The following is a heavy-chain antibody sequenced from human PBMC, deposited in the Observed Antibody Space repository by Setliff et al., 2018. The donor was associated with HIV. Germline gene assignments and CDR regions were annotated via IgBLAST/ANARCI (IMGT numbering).Heavy chain of an antibody. D-gene: IGHD3-16*01. CDR2: IHTTGST. CDR1: GGSFSGYY. V-gene: IGHV4-4*09. J-gene: IGHJ5*02. Sequence: PSETLSLTCSVSGGSFSGYYWSWIRQPPGKGLEWIGQIHTTGSTNYNPSLKSRVTVSMDTSKNQFSLNLNSVTATDTAVYYCAKRTFGSGRLDPWGQGTLVTVSS. CDR3: AKRTFGSGRLDP.